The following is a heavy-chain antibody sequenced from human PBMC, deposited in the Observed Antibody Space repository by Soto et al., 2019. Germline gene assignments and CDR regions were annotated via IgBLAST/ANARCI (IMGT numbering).Heavy chain of an antibody. V-gene: IGHV3-23*01. CDR1: GFTFSSVA. CDR3: AKLYWNPRYFDY. CDR2: ITDSGGSK. Sequence: EVQLLESGGGLLQPGGSLRLSCAASGFTFSSVAMAWVRQAPGKGLEWVSSITDSGGSKDYADSVKGRFTISRDNSRNTLYLQMNSLRADDTAVYYCAKLYWNPRYFDYWGQGTRVTISS. D-gene: IGHD1-1*01. J-gene: IGHJ4*02.